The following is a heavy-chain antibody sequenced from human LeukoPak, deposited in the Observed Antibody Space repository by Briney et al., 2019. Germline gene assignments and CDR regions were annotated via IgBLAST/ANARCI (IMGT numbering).Heavy chain of an antibody. D-gene: IGHD5-18*01. J-gene: IGHJ6*02. CDR3: ARDRGFRDTYGMDV. CDR1: GYTFSGHY. V-gene: IGHV1-2*06. CDR2: INPNTGVT. Sequence: ASVQVSCQASGYTFSGHYLHWVRQAPGQGLEWMGRINPNTGVTQYTENFQGRVTMTGDTSISTAYMELNGLRSEDTAVYYCARDRGFRDTYGMDVWGQGTTVTVSS.